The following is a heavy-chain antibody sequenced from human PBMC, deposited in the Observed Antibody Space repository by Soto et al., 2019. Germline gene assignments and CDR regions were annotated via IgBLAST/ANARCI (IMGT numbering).Heavy chain of an antibody. D-gene: IGHD3-22*01. V-gene: IGHV1-69*02. J-gene: IGHJ4*02. Sequence: QVQLVQSGAEVKKPGSSVKVSCKASGGTFSSYTISWVRQAPGQGLEWMGRIIPILGIANYAQKLQGRVTITADQATSTAYMELSSLRSEDTAVYYCARGLNYDSISLDDYWGQGTLVTVSS. CDR3: ARGLNYDSISLDDY. CDR2: IIPILGIA. CDR1: GGTFSSYT.